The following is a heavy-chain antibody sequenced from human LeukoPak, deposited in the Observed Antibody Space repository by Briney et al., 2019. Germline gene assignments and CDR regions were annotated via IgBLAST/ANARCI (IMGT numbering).Heavy chain of an antibody. J-gene: IGHJ5*02. V-gene: IGHV3-74*01. Sequence: GGSLRLSCAASGFTFSSYWMHWVRQAPGKGLVWVSRISSDGNNTRNADSVKGRFTISRDNAKNTLYLQMTSPRVEDTAVYYCARGYGGNSENGGWLDPWGQGTLVTVSS. D-gene: IGHD4-23*01. CDR1: GFTFSSYW. CDR2: ISSDGNNT. CDR3: ARGYGGNSENGGWLDP.